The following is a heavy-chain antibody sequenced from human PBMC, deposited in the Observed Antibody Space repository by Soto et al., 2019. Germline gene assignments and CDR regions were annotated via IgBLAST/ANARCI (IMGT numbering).Heavy chain of an antibody. D-gene: IGHD1-26*01. J-gene: IGHJ4*02. Sequence: QVQLQESGPGLVKPSGTLSLTCAVFGGSISNSNWWTWVRQPPGKGLDWIGEIFHSGSTNYNSSLLGRVPKPLDKANNQFPPKPSSVTAAGTAVYYCAHRPIVGAAIWSQGTLVTVSS. CDR1: GGSISNSNW. CDR3: AHRPIVGAAI. V-gene: IGHV4-4*02. CDR2: IFHSGST.